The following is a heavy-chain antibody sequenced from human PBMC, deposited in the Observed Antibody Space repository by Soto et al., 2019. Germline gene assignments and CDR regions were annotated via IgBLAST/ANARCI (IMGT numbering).Heavy chain of an antibody. CDR2: TYYRSKWYN. Sequence: SPTLSLTCAISGDSVSSNSAAWNWIRQSPSRGLEWLGRTYYRSKWYNDYVVSVKSRITINPDTSKNQFSLQLNSVTPEETAVYYCARGAGYDFWSGSRAFDIWGQGTMVTVSS. CDR3: ARGAGYDFWSGSRAFDI. J-gene: IGHJ3*02. CDR1: GDSVSSNSAA. V-gene: IGHV6-1*01. D-gene: IGHD3-3*01.